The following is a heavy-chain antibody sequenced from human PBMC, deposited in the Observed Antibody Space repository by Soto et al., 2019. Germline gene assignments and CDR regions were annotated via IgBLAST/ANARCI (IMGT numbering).Heavy chain of an antibody. D-gene: IGHD3-3*01. CDR1: GYPFTSYG. CDR3: ARDLRRITIFGADNGASYYYGMDV. V-gene: IGHV1-18*04. Sequence: XSVKVSCKASGYPFTSYGVIWVRQAPGQGLEWMGWISAYNGNTNYAQKLQGRVTMTTDTSTSTAYMELRSLRSDDTAVYYCARDLRRITIFGADNGASYYYGMDVWGQGTTVTVSS. CDR2: ISAYNGNT. J-gene: IGHJ6*02.